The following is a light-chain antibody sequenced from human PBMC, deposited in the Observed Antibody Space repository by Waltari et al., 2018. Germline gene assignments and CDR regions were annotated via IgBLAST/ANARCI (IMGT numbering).Light chain of an antibody. V-gene: IGLV2-23*02. CDR3: CSYAGRNIWV. CDR1: SSDVGFYNL. J-gene: IGLJ3*02. CDR2: EVI. Sequence: QSALPQPASVSGSPGQSITISCTGTSSDVGFYNLVSRYQQHPGKAPELVVYEVISRPAGVSNRLSASKSGNTAGRRLSGLQAEDEADLCCCSYAGRNIWVYGGGTQLTGL.